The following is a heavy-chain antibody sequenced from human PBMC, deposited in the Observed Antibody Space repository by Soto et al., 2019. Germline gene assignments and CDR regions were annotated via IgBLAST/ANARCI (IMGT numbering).Heavy chain of an antibody. CDR3: ARDEYEILMPYGILTGSQNWFDP. J-gene: IGHJ5*02. CDR2: IIPIFGTA. V-gene: IGHV1-69*06. CDR1: GGTFSSYA. Sequence: SVKVSCKASGGTFSSYAISWVRQAPGQGLEWMGGIIPIFGTANYAQKFQGRVTITADKSTSTAYMELSSLRSEDTAVYYCARDEYEILMPYGILTGSQNWFDPWGQGTLVTVSS. D-gene: IGHD3-9*01.